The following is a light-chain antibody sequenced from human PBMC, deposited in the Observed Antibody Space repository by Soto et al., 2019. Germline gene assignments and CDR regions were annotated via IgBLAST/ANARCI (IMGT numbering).Light chain of an antibody. CDR2: DAS. CDR1: QSVSSY. V-gene: IGKV3-11*01. Sequence: EIVLTQSPATLSLSPGERATLSCRSSQSVSSYLAWFQQKPGQAPRLLIYDASNRATAIPARFSGSGSGTDFTLTISSLEPEDFAVHYVQQRNNCPLSFGQGTRLEIK. J-gene: IGKJ5*01. CDR3: QQRNNCPLS.